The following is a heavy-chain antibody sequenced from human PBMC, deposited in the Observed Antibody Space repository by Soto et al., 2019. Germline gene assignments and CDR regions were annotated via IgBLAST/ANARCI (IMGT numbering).Heavy chain of an antibody. CDR3: ARDAASSIKPLYGMDV. Sequence: PGGSLRLSCAASGFTFSSYSLNWVRQAPGKGLEWVSSISSSSSYIYYADSVKCRFTISRDNAKNSLYLQMNSLRAQDTAVYYCARDAASSIKPLYGMDVWGQGTTVTVSS. D-gene: IGHD6-13*01. CDR2: ISSSSSYI. CDR1: GFTFSSYS. V-gene: IGHV3-21*01. J-gene: IGHJ6*02.